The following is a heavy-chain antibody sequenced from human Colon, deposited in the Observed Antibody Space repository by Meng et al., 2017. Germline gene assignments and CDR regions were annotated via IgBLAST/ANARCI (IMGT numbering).Heavy chain of an antibody. D-gene: IGHD3-3*01. CDR3: ARVSGFGQNFIRF. CDR2: MNPNTGKT. Sequence: QVELVRSGAEVKRHGAEVKVSCKTSEYQFTSYDIEWVRQATGQGLEWMGWMNPNTGKTGYAQKFQGRVTMTRTTSISTAYMELGSLSAEDAAVYFCARVSGFGQNFIRFWGQGTLVTVSS. CDR1: EYQFTSYD. J-gene: IGHJ4*02. V-gene: IGHV1-8*01.